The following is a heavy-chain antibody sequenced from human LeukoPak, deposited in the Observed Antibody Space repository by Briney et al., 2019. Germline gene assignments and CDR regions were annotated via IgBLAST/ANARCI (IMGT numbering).Heavy chain of an antibody. D-gene: IGHD3-22*01. CDR2: IYYRGST. CDR1: GGSISSYY. Sequence: SETLSLTCTVSGGSISSYYWSWIRQTPGKGLEWIGYIYYRGSTKYNPSPQSRVTISVDTSKYQFSLKLNSVTAADTAVYYCARHCDTSGYPLDYWGQGTLVTVSS. V-gene: IGHV4-59*08. J-gene: IGHJ4*02. CDR3: ARHCDTSGYPLDY.